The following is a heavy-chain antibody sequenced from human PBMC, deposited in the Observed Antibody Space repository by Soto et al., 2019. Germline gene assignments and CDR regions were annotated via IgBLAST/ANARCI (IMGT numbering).Heavy chain of an antibody. CDR1: GYTFTRYG. CDR3: AKYGQPPDYYYGMDV. D-gene: IGHD3-10*01. CDR2: ISGYNGDT. Sequence: QGQLVQSGAEVKKPGASVKVSCKASGYTFTRYGTSLVRQAPGQGLEWMGWISGYNGDTNYAQKFQGRVTMTIDTSTLTTYMELRSLTSDDTAVYYCAKYGQPPDYYYGMDVWGQGTTVTVSS. J-gene: IGHJ6*02. V-gene: IGHV1-18*01.